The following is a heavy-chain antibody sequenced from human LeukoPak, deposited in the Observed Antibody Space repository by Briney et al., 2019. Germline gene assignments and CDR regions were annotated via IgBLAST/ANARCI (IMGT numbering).Heavy chain of an antibody. D-gene: IGHD2-2*01. CDR1: GGSISSGGHS. CDR3: ARHARNWYYFDY. V-gene: IGHV4-30-2*01. CDR2: IYHSGST. J-gene: IGHJ4*02. Sequence: SETLSLTCAVSGGSISSGGHSWSWIRQPPGKGLEWIGYIYHSGSTYYNPSLKSRVTISVDRSKNQFSLKLSSVTAADTAVYYCARHARNWYYFDYWGQGTLVTVSS.